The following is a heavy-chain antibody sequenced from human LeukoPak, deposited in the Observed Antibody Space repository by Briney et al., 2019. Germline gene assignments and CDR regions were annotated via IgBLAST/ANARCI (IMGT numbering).Heavy chain of an antibody. D-gene: IGHD3-10*01. V-gene: IGHV4-61*02. J-gene: IGHJ4*02. CDR3: ARLWRPGYYFDY. CDR1: GGSISSGSYY. Sequence: SQTLSLTCTVSGGSISSGSYYWSWIRQPAGKGLEWIGRIYTSGSTNYNPSLKSRVSISVDTSKNQFSLKLSSVTAADTAVYYCARLWRPGYYFDYWGQGTLVTVSS. CDR2: IYTSGST.